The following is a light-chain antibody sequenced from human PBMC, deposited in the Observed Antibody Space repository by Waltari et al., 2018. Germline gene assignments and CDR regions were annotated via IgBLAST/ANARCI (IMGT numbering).Light chain of an antibody. CDR1: SGPVHTCHS. CDR3: VLYMGDGTCV. Sequence: QTVVTQEPSLSVSPGGTVTPPCGLTSGPVHTCHSPSWYQQTPGQAPRTLIYSTNSRSSGVSDRFFGSILGKKAALTITGAQADDEGDYYCVLYMGDGTCVFGGGTKLTVL. CDR2: STN. V-gene: IGLV8-61*01. J-gene: IGLJ3*02.